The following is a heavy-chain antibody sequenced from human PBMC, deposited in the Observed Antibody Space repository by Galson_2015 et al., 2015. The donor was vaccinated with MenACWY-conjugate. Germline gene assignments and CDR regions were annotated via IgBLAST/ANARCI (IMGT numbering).Heavy chain of an antibody. CDR3: ARIVPGAIDDAFDI. J-gene: IGHJ3*02. Sequence: SVKLSCKASGVTFSSYAISWVRQAPGQGLEWMGGIIPSFGTANYAQKLEGRVTITADDSTNTAYLELSSLRSEDTAVYYCARIVPGAIDDAFDIWGQGTMVTVSS. CDR2: IIPSFGTA. CDR1: GVTFSSYA. V-gene: IGHV1-69*13. D-gene: IGHD2-2*02.